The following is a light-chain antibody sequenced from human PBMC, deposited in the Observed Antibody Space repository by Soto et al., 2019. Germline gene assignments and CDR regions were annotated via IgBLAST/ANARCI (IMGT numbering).Light chain of an antibody. Sequence: LTQPTSVSGSPGQSITISCTGTSSDVGGYNYVSWYQHHPGKAPKLMIYEVSNRPSGVSNRFSGSKSGNTASLTISGLQAEDEADYYCSSYTSSSTRVLFGGGTKLTVL. CDR3: SSYTSSSTRVL. V-gene: IGLV2-14*01. CDR2: EVS. J-gene: IGLJ2*01. CDR1: SSDVGGYNY.